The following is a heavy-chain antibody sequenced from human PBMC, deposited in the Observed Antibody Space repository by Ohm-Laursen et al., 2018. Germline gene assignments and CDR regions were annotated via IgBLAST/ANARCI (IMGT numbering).Heavy chain of an antibody. Sequence: SLRLSCAASGFTFSNFCMSWVRQAPGKGLEWVASINQDVTERHYVESMQGRFTISRDNAKNSLYLQMNSLRAEDTAVYYCARDARLNYYGSGSYYWGQGTLVTVSS. CDR2: INQDVTER. CDR3: ARDARLNYYGSGSYY. D-gene: IGHD3-10*01. V-gene: IGHV3-7*01. J-gene: IGHJ4*02. CDR1: GFTFSNFC.